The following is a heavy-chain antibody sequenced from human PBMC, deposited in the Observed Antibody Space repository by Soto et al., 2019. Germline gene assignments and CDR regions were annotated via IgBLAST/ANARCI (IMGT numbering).Heavy chain of an antibody. CDR2: INPSGGST. CDR1: GYTFTSYY. D-gene: IGHD1-26*01. V-gene: IGHV1-46*01. CDR3: AGVEGWELPFAY. J-gene: IGHJ4*02. Sequence: ASVKVSCKASGYTFTSYYMHWVRQAPGQGLEWMGIINPSGGSTSYAQKFQGRVTMTRDTSTSTVYMELSSLRSEDTAVYYCAGVEGWELPFAYWGQGTLVTVSS.